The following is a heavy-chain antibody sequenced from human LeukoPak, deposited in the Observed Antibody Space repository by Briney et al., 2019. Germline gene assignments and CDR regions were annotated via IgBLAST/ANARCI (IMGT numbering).Heavy chain of an antibody. CDR2: IIPVLGIA. CDR3: ARDRLVGATFWFDP. CDR1: GGTFSSYA. D-gene: IGHD1-26*01. Sequence: ASVKVACKASGGTFSSYAISWVRQAPGQGLEWMGRIIPVLGIANYAQKFQGRVTITADKSTSTAYMELSSLRSEDTAVYYCARDRLVGATFWFDPWGQGTLVTVSS. J-gene: IGHJ5*02. V-gene: IGHV1-69*04.